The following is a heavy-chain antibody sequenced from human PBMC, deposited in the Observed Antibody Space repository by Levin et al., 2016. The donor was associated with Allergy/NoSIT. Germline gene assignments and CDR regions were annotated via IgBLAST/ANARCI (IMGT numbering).Heavy chain of an antibody. CDR1: GFSFTSYS. Sequence: GGSLRLSCAASGFSFTSYSMTWVRQAPGKGLEWVSSIVSSSIFIYYADSVKGRFTISRDNAKNSLYLQMNSLRAEDTAVYYCARDLRGPPYFGELDYWGQGTLVTVSP. J-gene: IGHJ4*02. D-gene: IGHD3-10*01. CDR3: ARDLRGPPYFGELDY. CDR2: IVSSSIFI. V-gene: IGHV3-21*01.